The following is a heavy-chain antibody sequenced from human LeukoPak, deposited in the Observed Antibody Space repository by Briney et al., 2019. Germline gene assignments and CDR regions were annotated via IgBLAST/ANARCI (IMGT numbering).Heavy chain of an antibody. Sequence: GSLRLSCAASGFTVRSNYMIWVRQAPGKGLEWVSVIYSGGSTDYADSVKGRFTISRDNSKNTLYLQMNSLRAEDTAVYYCAGDRYGDYDYYYGMDVWGQGTTVTVSS. J-gene: IGHJ6*02. CDR1: GFTVRSNY. CDR2: IYSGGST. CDR3: AGDRYGDYDYYYGMDV. D-gene: IGHD4-17*01. V-gene: IGHV3-66*02.